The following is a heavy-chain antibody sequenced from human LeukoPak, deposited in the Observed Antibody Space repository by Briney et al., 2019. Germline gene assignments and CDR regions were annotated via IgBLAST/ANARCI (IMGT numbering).Heavy chain of an antibody. Sequence: PGGSLRLSCTASGFIFSTYWMTWARQAPGKRPEWVAHIKQDGSEKYYLDSVKGRFTISRDNAKNSLYLQMNSLRAEDTAVYYCASLGGATGYWGQGTLVTVSS. CDR2: IKQDGSEK. J-gene: IGHJ4*02. V-gene: IGHV3-7*01. CDR3: ASLGGATGY. D-gene: IGHD1-26*01. CDR1: GFIFSTYW.